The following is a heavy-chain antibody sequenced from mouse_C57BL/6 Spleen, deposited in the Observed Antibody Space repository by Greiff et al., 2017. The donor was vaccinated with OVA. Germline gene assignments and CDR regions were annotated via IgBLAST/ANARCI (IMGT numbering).Heavy chain of an antibody. V-gene: IGHV1-26*01. CDR1: GYTFTDYY. J-gene: IGHJ3*01. CDR2: INPNNGGT. CDR3: AREGVYYDYGAWFAY. Sequence: VQLQQSGPELVKPGASVKISCKASGYTFTDYYMNWVKQSHGKSLEWIGDINPNNGGTSYNQKFKGKATLTVDKSSSTAYMELRSLTSEDSAVYYCAREGVYYDYGAWFAYWGQGTLVTVSA. D-gene: IGHD2-4*01.